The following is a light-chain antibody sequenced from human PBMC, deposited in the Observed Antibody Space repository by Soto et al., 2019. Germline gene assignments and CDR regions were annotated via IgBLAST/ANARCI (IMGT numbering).Light chain of an antibody. CDR2: DNN. CDR1: ASNIGNDY. J-gene: IGLJ1*01. CDR3: GAWDTSLNVYV. Sequence: QTVVTQPPSVSAAPGHKVTISCSGTASNIGNDYVSWYQQLPGEAPQLLIYDNNKRPSGIPDRFSGSRSDTSATLGITGLQTGDEAEYYCGAWDTSLNVYVFGSGTKLTVL. V-gene: IGLV1-51*01.